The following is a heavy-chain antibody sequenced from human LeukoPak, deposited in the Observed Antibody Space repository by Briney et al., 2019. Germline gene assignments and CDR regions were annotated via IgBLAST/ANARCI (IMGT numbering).Heavy chain of an antibody. CDR1: GGSISSSSYY. D-gene: IGHD1-26*01. CDR2: IYYSGST. CDR3: ARLVGATPYFDY. V-gene: IGHV4-39*01. Sequence: PSETLSLTCTVSGGSISSSSYYWGWIRQPPGKGLEWIGSIYYSGSTYYNPSLKSRVTISVDTSKNQFSLELTSVTAADTAVYYRARLVGATPYFDYWGQGTLVTVSS. J-gene: IGHJ4*02.